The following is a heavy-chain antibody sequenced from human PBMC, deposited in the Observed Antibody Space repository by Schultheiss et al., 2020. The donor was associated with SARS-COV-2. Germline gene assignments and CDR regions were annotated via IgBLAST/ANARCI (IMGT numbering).Heavy chain of an antibody. J-gene: IGHJ5*02. CDR1: GYSFTSNW. CDR3: ARGGSGFCSGNNCGWFDP. D-gene: IGHD2-15*01. Sequence: GGSLRLSCKASGYSFTSNWIGWVRQMPGRGLEWMGILYPGDSDTRYSPSFEGQVTISADTSNNTAYLQWGSLKASDTAIYYCARGGSGFCSGNNCGWFDPWGQGTLVTVSS. CDR2: LYPGDSDT. V-gene: IGHV5-51*01.